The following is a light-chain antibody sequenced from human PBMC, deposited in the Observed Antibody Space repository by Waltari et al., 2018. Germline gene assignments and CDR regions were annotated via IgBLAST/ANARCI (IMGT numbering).Light chain of an antibody. CDR1: QNIDTY. CDR2: GAS. V-gene: IGKV1-39*01. Sequence: DIQLTQSPSSLSAFVGDRVIITCRAGQNIDTYLNWCQQKPGKVPKLLISGASTLQSGVPSRFSGSGSGAEFTLTINSLHPEDLATYYCQQTFSSPLSFGQGTRLDI. CDR3: QQTFSSPLS. J-gene: IGKJ2*03.